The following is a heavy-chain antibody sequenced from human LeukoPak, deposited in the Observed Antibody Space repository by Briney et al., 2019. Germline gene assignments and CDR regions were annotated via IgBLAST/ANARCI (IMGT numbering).Heavy chain of an antibody. J-gene: IGHJ5*02. Sequence: SETLSLTCTVSGGSISSGSYYWSWIRQHAGKGLEWIGRIYTSGSTNYNPSLKSRVTISVDTSKNQFSLKLSSVTAADTAVYYCARESWGRGAWFAPWGQGTLVTVSS. D-gene: IGHD6-13*01. CDR1: GGSISSGSYY. V-gene: IGHV4-61*02. CDR3: ARESWGRGAWFAP. CDR2: IYTSGST.